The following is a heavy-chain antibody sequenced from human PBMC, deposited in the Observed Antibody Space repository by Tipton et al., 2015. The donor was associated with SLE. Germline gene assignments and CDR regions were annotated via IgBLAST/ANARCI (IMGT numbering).Heavy chain of an antibody. CDR2: IDPSDSYT. J-gene: IGHJ3*02. CDR1: GYSFTSYW. CDR3: ASYSSSWDDAFDI. Sequence: QSGPEVKKPGESLRISCKGSGYSFTSYWISWVRQMPGKGLEWMGRIDPSDSYTSYNPSFRGHVTISADNSISTAYLQWSSLKASDTAMYYCASYSSSWDDAFDIWGQGTMVTVSS. D-gene: IGHD6-13*01. V-gene: IGHV5-10-1*01.